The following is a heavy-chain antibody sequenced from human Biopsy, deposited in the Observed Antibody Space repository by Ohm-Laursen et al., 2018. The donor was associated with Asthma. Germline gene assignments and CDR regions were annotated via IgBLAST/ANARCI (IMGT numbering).Heavy chain of an antibody. CDR3: ARAASTTVFWSGYSHNWFDP. CDR2: INHSGST. V-gene: IGHV4-34*01. D-gene: IGHD3-3*01. J-gene: IGHJ5*02. Sequence: PSDTLSLTCAVYGGSFSAYYWSWIHQPPGKGLEWIAEINHSGSTNYNPSLKSRVTMSVDTSKNQLFLNLSSVTAADTAVYYCARAASTTVFWSGYSHNWFDPWGQGTLVTVSS. CDR1: GGSFSAYY.